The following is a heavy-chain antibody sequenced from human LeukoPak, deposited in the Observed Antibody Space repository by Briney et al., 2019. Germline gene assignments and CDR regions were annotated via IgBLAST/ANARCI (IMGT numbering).Heavy chain of an antibody. CDR1: GGSISSYY. J-gene: IGHJ5*02. Sequence: SETLSLTCTVSGGSISSYYWSWIRQPPGKGLEWIGYIYYSGSTNYNPSLKSRVTISLNTSKTQFSLKLSSVTAADTAVYYCARDYRGGFDPWGQGTLVTVSS. CDR3: ARDYRGGFDP. V-gene: IGHV4-59*01. D-gene: IGHD3-10*01. CDR2: IYYSGST.